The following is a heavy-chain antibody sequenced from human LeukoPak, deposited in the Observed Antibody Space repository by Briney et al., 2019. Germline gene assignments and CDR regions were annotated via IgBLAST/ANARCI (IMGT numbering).Heavy chain of an antibody. D-gene: IGHD6-19*01. V-gene: IGHV3-43*02. CDR2: ISGDGGST. Sequence: SGGSLRLSCAASGFTFDDYTMHWVRQAPGKGLEWVSLISGDGGSTYYAASVKGRFTISRDNSKNSLYLQMDSLRTEDTALYYCVKDPSGWYNYWGRGTLVTVSS. CDR3: VKDPSGWYNY. J-gene: IGHJ4*02. CDR1: GFTFDDYT.